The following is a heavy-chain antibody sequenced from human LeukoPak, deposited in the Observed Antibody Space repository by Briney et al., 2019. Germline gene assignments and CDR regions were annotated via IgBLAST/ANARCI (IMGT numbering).Heavy chain of an antibody. CDR1: LFTFSSFW. Sequence: GGSLRLSCAASLFTFSSFWMHWVRQAPAKGLAWVSSLKGDGSSTNYADPVKGRFTMSRDNAKNTLYLQMNSLRAEDTAVYYCARGGGGLGYWGQGTLVTVSS. V-gene: IGHV3-74*01. J-gene: IGHJ4*02. CDR3: ARGGGGLGY. D-gene: IGHD3-16*01. CDR2: LKGDGSST.